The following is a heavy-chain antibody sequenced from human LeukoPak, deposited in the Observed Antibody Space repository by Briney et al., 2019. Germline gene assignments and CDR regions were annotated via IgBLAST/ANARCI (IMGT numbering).Heavy chain of an antibody. J-gene: IGHJ4*02. CDR1: GFTFRTYA. Sequence: GGSLRLSRAASGFTFRTYAMSWVRQAPGKGLEWVSGISGSGDRTYYAESVKGRFSISRDNSKNTVYLQMNSLRVEDTAVYYCARESITMIVVGSFDYWGQGTLVTVSS. CDR3: ARESITMIVVGSFDY. CDR2: ISGSGDRT. V-gene: IGHV3-23*01. D-gene: IGHD3-22*01.